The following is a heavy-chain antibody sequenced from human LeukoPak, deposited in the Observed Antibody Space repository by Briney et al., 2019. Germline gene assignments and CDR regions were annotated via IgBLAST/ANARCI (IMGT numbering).Heavy chain of an antibody. V-gene: IGHV3-33*01. D-gene: IGHD2-2*01. Sequence: PGRSLRLSWAASGFTFSSYGMHWVRQAPGKGLEWVAVIWYDGSNRYYADSVKGRFTISRDNSKNTLYLQMNSLRAEDTAVYYCAGGYCSSTSCYSFDYWGQGTLVTVSS. CDR1: GFTFSSYG. CDR3: AGGYCSSTSCYSFDY. J-gene: IGHJ4*02. CDR2: IWYDGSNR.